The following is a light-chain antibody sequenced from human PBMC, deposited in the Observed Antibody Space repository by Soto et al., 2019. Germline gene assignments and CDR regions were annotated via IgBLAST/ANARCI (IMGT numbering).Light chain of an antibody. J-gene: IGLJ1*01. CDR1: SSDVGGYNY. V-gene: IGLV2-14*01. Sequence: VLTRPASVSGSPGQSITISCTGTSSDVGGYNYVSWYQQHPGKAPKLMIYEVSNRPSGVSNRFSGSKSGNTASLTISGLQAEDEADYYCSSYTSGSTYVFGTGTKVTVL. CDR2: EVS. CDR3: SSYTSGSTYV.